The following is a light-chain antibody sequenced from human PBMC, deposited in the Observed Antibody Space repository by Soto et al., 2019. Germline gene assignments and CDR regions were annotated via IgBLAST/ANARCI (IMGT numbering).Light chain of an antibody. J-gene: IGLJ1*01. CDR1: STDVDAYNH. CDR3: SSYARSINV. CDR2: EVN. V-gene: IGLV2-8*01. Sequence: QSPLTHPPPASRSPRHSVAISCTRTSTDVDAYNHVSWYQQHPGKAPELMIYEVNKRPSGVPDRFSGSKSGNTASLTVSGLQDEADADYYCSSYARSINVFGTGTKVTVL.